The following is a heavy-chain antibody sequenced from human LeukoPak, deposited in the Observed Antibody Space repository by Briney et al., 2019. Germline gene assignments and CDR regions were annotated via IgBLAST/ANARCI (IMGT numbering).Heavy chain of an antibody. D-gene: IGHD6-13*01. J-gene: IGHJ4*02. CDR3: AKEGYSSSWGDSDFDY. Sequence: GASVKVSCKASGGTFSSYAISWVRQAPGQGPEWMGRIVPILGTTNYAPNFQGRVTITTDESTSTAYMELSSLRSEDTAVYYCAKEGYSSSWGDSDFDYWGQGTLVTVSS. CDR2: IVPILGTT. V-gene: IGHV1-69*11. CDR1: GGTFSSYA.